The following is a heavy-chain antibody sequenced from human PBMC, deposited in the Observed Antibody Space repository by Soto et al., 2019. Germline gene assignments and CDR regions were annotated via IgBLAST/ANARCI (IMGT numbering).Heavy chain of an antibody. Sequence: QVQLQQWGAGLLKPSETLSLTCAVYGGSFSGYYWSWIRQPPGEGLEWIGEINHSGSTNYNPSLKSRVTISVDTSKNQFSLKLSSVTAADTAVYYCARGSGGSWVIDAFDIWGQGTMVTVSS. CDR3: ARGSGGSWVIDAFDI. V-gene: IGHV4-34*01. D-gene: IGHD2-15*01. J-gene: IGHJ3*02. CDR1: GGSFSGYY. CDR2: INHSGST.